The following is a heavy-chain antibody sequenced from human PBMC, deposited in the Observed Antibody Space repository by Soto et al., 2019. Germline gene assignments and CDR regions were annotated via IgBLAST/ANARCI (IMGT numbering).Heavy chain of an antibody. Sequence: GESLKISCVGSGYSFSTYWIGWVRQMPGQGLEWMGMIYPGDSDTKYSPSFQGRITISADKSINTAYMQWSSLKASDTAMYYCAKGIVVMELAAIFTRNNWFDPWGQGTRVTVSS. CDR3: AKGIVVMELAAIFTRNNWFDP. CDR1: GYSFSTYW. J-gene: IGHJ5*02. CDR2: IYPGDSDT. V-gene: IGHV5-51*01. D-gene: IGHD2-15*01.